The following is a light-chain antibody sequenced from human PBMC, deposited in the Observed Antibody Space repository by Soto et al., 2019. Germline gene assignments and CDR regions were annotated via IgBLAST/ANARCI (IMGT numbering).Light chain of an antibody. CDR3: SSYTSGRDVYV. CDR2: EVS. Sequence: QSVLTQPASVSGSPGQSITISCTGTSSDVGSYHYVSWFQQHPGKAPKLIIFEVSDRPSGVSTRFSGSKSGDTASLTISGLQADDEADYYCSSYTSGRDVYVFGGGTTVT. V-gene: IGLV2-14*01. CDR1: SSDVGSYHY. J-gene: IGLJ1*01.